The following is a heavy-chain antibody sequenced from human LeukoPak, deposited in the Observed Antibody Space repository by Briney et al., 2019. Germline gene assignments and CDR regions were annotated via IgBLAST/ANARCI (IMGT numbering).Heavy chain of an antibody. Sequence: GASVKVSCKASGGTFSSYAISWVRQAPGQGLEWMGGIIPIFGTANYAQKFQGRVTITADKSTSTAYMELSSLRSEDTAVYYCARDLTTMVRGVIIAPDYWGQGTLVTVSS. CDR1: GGTFSSYA. V-gene: IGHV1-69*06. CDR2: IIPIFGTA. CDR3: ARDLTTMVRGVIIAPDY. D-gene: IGHD3-10*01. J-gene: IGHJ4*02.